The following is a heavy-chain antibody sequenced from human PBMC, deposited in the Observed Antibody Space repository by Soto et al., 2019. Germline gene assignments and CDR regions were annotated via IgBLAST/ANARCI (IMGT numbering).Heavy chain of an antibody. Sequence: GGSLRLSCAASGFTFDDYAMHWVRQAPGKGLEWVSGISWNSGSIGYADSVKGRFTISRDNAKNSLYLQMNSLSAEDTALYYCAKDDTTHIKIIAYWGQGTLVTVYS. CDR1: GFTFDDYA. D-gene: IGHD1-1*01. J-gene: IGHJ4*02. CDR3: AKDDTTHIKIIAY. CDR2: ISWNSGSI. V-gene: IGHV3-9*01.